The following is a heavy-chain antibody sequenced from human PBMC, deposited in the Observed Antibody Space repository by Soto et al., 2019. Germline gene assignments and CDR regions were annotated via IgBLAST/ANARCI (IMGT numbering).Heavy chain of an antibody. CDR1: GYTFTGYD. J-gene: IGHJ5*02. D-gene: IGHD2-15*01. CDR3: ARAVVVPVASRFDP. Sequence: QVQLVQSGAEVKKPGASVKVSCKASGYTFTGYDINWVRQATGQGLEWMGWMNPNSGNTGYAQNFQGRVTLTRNTSISTAYMELSSLRYEDTAVYYCARAVVVPVASRFDPWGQGTRVTVSS. CDR2: MNPNSGNT. V-gene: IGHV1-8*02.